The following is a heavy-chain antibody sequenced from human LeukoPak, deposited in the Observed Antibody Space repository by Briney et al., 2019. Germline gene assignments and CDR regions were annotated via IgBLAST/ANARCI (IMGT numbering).Heavy chain of an antibody. D-gene: IGHD6-13*01. CDR1: GFTFSSYG. Sequence: PGGSLRLSCAASGFTFSSYGMHWVRQAPGKGLVWVAVIWYDGSNKYYADSVKGRFTISRDNSKNTLYLQMNSLRAEDTAVYYCARDGGPGSSWNIYYYYYMDVWGKGTTVTVSS. CDR2: IWYDGSNK. J-gene: IGHJ6*03. CDR3: ARDGGPGSSWNIYYYYYMDV. V-gene: IGHV3-33*01.